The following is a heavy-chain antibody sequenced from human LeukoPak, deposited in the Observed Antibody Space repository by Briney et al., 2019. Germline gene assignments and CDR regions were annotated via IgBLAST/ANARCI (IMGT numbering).Heavy chain of an antibody. CDR2: IIPIFGTA. J-gene: IGHJ6*04. V-gene: IGHV1-69*06. Sequence: GSSVKVSCKASGGTFSSYAISWVRQAPGQGLEWMGGIIPIFGTANYAQKFQGRVTITAEKTTSTAYMELSSLRSEDTAVYYCATEPGGGSGSGYGMDVWGKGTTVTVSS. CDR1: GGTFSSYA. CDR3: ATEPGGGSGSGYGMDV. D-gene: IGHD3-10*01.